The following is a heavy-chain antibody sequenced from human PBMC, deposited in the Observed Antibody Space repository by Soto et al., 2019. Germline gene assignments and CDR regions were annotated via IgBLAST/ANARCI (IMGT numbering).Heavy chain of an antibody. CDR3: ARSPATSYYFDY. J-gene: IGHJ4*02. CDR1: GFSLSTSGMR. Sequence: SGPTLVNPTQTLTLTCTFSGFSLSTSGMRVSWIRQPPGKALEWLARIDWDDDKFYRTSLKTRLTTSKDTSKNQVVLTMTNMDPVDTATYYCARSPATSYYFDYWGQGTLVTVSS. CDR2: IDWDDDK. V-gene: IGHV2-70*04.